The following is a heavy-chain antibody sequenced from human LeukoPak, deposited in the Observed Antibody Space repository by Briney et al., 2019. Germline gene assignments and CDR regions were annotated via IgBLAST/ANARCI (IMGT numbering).Heavy chain of an antibody. CDR2: IIPILGIA. CDR3: ARGQGISPKGDYFDY. Sequence: SVKVSCNASGGTFSSYAISWVRQAPGQGLEWMGRIIPILGIANYAQKFQGRVTITADKSTSTAYMELSSLRSEDTAVYYCARGQGISPKGDYFDYSGQGTLVTVSS. J-gene: IGHJ4*02. D-gene: IGHD3-3*02. V-gene: IGHV1-69*04. CDR1: GGTFSSYA.